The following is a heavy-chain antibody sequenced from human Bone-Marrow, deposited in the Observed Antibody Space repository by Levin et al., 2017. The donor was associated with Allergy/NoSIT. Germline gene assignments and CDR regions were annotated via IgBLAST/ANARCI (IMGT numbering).Heavy chain of an antibody. Sequence: GGSLRLSCKASGGTFSSDTISWVRQAPGQGLEWMGRIIPILGVPQYAQNFQGRVTITTDRSTSTDYLELSSLRSEDTAVYYCARESGSYSDRVYFFEHWGQGTLVNVSS. D-gene: IGHD1-26*01. V-gene: IGHV1-69*04. CDR2: IIPILGVP. CDR3: ARESGSYSDRVYFFEH. CDR1: GGTFSSDT. J-gene: IGHJ4*02.